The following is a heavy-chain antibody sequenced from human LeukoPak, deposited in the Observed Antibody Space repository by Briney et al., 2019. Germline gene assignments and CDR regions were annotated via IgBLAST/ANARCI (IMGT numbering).Heavy chain of an antibody. CDR2: INTDTGNP. D-gene: IGHD6-19*01. Sequence: ASVRVSCKASGYIFTSYAMNWVRQAPGQGLEWMGWINTDTGNPTYVQGFTGRFVFSLDTSVSTAYLQISSLKAEDTAVYYCARDGQWPLTAWGQGTLVTVSS. CDR1: GYIFTSYA. V-gene: IGHV7-4-1*02. J-gene: IGHJ4*02. CDR3: ARDGQWPLTA.